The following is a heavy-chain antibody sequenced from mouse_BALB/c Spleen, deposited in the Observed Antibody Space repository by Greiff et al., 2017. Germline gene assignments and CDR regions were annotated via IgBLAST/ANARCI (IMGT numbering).Heavy chain of an antibody. CDR3: ARWGYGSSNYAMDY. CDR2: ISYSGST. V-gene: IGHV3-2*02. J-gene: IGHJ4*01. CDR1: GYSITSDYA. Sequence: EVKLVESGPGLVKPSQSLSLTCTVTGYSITSDYAWNWIRQFPGNKLEWMGYISYSGSTSYNPSLKSRISITRDTSKNQFFLQLNSVTTEDTATYYCARWGYGSSNYAMDYWGQGTSVTVSS. D-gene: IGHD1-1*01.